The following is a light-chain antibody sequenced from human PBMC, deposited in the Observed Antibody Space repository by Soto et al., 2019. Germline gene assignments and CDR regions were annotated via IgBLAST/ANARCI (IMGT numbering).Light chain of an antibody. CDR2: PSS. V-gene: IGKV1-12*01. J-gene: IGKJ4*01. CDR3: QQETSFPLT. CDR1: QTSGYW. Sequence: DIQMTKSPSPVYASVGDRVTITCRASQTSGYWLAWYQQKPGKAPMLLIYPSSNLQIGVPTRFSGSGSATEFTLTISSVQPEDFASCYCQQETSFPLTCGGGTKVALK.